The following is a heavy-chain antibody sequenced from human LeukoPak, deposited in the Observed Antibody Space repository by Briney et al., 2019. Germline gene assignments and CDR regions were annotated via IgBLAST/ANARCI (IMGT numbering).Heavy chain of an antibody. Sequence: ASVKVSCKASGYTFTSYYMHWVRHAPGQGLEWMGIINPSGGSTSYAQKFQGRVTMTRDTSTSTVYMELSSLRSEDTAVYYCARDYGSGSYYLPPANWFDPWGQGTLVTVSS. D-gene: IGHD3-10*01. CDR2: INPSGGST. CDR1: GYTFTSYY. J-gene: IGHJ5*02. V-gene: IGHV1-46*03. CDR3: ARDYGSGSYYLPPANWFDP.